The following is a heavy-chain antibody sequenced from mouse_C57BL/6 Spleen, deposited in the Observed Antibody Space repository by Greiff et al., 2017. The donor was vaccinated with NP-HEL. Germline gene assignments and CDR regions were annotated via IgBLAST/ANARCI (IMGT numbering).Heavy chain of an antibody. J-gene: IGHJ1*03. D-gene: IGHD4-1*01. V-gene: IGHV1-63*01. CDR3: ARRDGTRYFDV. CDR2: IYPGGGYT. CDR1: GYTFTNYW. Sequence: VKLMESGAELVRPGTSVKMSCKASGYTFTNYWIGWAKQRPGHGLEWIGDIYPGGGYTNYNEKFKGKATLTADKSSSTAYMQFSSLTSEDSAIYYCARRDGTRYFDVWGTGTTVTVSS.